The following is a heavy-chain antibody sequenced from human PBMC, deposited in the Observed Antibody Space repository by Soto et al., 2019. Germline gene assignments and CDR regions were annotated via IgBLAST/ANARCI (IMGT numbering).Heavy chain of an antibody. J-gene: IGHJ6*02. D-gene: IGHD5-18*01. V-gene: IGHV3-33*01. Sequence: QVQLVESGGGVVQPGRSLRLSCAASGFTFSSYGMHWVRQAPGKGLEWVAVIWYDGSNKYYADSVKGRFTISRDNSKNTLDLQMNSLRAEDTAVYYCARDRQGPWIQLFHYYYGMDVWGQGTTVTVSS. CDR1: GFTFSSYG. CDR3: ARDRQGPWIQLFHYYYGMDV. CDR2: IWYDGSNK.